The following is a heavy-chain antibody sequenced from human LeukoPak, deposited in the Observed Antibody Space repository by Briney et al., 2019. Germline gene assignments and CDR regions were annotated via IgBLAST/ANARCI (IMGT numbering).Heavy chain of an antibody. Sequence: GGSLRLSCAASGFTFSSYGMHWVRQAPGKGLEWVALIRYDGSNKYYADSVKGRFTISRDNSKNTLYLQMNSLRAEDTAVYYCAKDLRGSYFFWSAFDIWGQGTMVTVSS. CDR1: GFTFSSYG. V-gene: IGHV3-30*02. D-gene: IGHD1-26*01. CDR2: IRYDGSNK. CDR3: AKDLRGSYFFWSAFDI. J-gene: IGHJ3*02.